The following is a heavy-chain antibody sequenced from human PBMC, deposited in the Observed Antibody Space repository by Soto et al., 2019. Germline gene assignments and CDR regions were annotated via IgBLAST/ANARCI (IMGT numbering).Heavy chain of an antibody. D-gene: IGHD1-1*01. CDR1: GFTFDDYA. CDR3: AKDPHSNWNYFDY. CDR2: ISWNSGSI. V-gene: IGHV3-9*01. Sequence: GGSLRLSCAASGFTFDDYAMHWVRQAPGKGLEWVSGISWNSGSIGYADSVKGRFTISRDNAKNSLYLQMNSLRAEDTALYYCAKDPHSNWNYFDYWGQGTLVTVSS. J-gene: IGHJ4*02.